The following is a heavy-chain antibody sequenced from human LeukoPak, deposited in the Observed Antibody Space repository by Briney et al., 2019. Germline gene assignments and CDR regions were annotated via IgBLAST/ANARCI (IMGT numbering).Heavy chain of an antibody. V-gene: IGHV3-30*18. Sequence: PGGSLRLSCAASGFTFSSYGMHWVRQAPGKGLEWVAVISYDGSNKYYADSVKGRFTISRDNSKNTLYLQMNSLRAEDTAVYYCAKDSYYDSSGYWWPDAFDIWGQGTMVTVSS. J-gene: IGHJ3*02. D-gene: IGHD3-22*01. CDR3: AKDSYYDSSGYWWPDAFDI. CDR1: GFTFSSYG. CDR2: ISYDGSNK.